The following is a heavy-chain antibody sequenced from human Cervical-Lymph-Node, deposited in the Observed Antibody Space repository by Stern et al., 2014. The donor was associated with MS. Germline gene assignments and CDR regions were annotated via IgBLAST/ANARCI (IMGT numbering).Heavy chain of an antibody. CDR1: GFSFSAYG. CDR2: ISHEGTYE. Sequence: VQLVESGGGVVQPGRSLRLSCAVSGFSFSAYGMHWVRQAPGRGLERVASISHEGTYESYADSVKGRFTISRDNSRNTLYLQMNSLRPEDTAVYYCAKPQQQLAFDYWGQGTLVTVSS. D-gene: IGHD6-13*01. CDR3: AKPQQQLAFDY. J-gene: IGHJ4*02. V-gene: IGHV3-30*18.